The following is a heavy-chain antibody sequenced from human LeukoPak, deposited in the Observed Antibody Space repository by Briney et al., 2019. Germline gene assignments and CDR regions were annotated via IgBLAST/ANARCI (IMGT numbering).Heavy chain of an antibody. V-gene: IGHV4-31*03. CDR1: GASFNSDDQY. CDR2: IHPSGML. CDR3: SRGLDSRKLGY. Sequence: SETLSLTCTVSGASFNSDDQYWNWIRQSPGKGLEWIGSIHPSGMLYNNPSLESRVTMPRDTSKDQFSLNLNSVTAADTAVYFCSRGLDSRKLGYWGQGILVTVSS. D-gene: IGHD3-22*01. J-gene: IGHJ4*02.